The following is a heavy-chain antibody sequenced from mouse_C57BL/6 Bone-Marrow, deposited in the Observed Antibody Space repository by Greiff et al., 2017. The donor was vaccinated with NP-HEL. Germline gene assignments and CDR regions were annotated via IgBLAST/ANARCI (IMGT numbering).Heavy chain of an antibody. D-gene: IGHD1-1*01. J-gene: IGHJ1*03. CDR1: GFTSSSYG. Sequence: EVQRVESGGDLVKPGGSLKLSCAASGFTSSSYGMSWVRQTPDKRLEWVATISSGGSYTYYPDSVKGRFTISRDNAKNTLYLQMSSLKSEDTAMYYCARHDHYYGSSPYWYFDVWGTGTTVTVSS. V-gene: IGHV5-6*01. CDR2: ISSGGSYT. CDR3: ARHDHYYGSSPYWYFDV.